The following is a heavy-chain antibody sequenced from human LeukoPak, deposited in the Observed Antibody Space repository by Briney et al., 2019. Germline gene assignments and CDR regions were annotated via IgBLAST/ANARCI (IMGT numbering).Heavy chain of an antibody. CDR1: GYTFTSYY. J-gene: IGHJ4*02. Sequence: GASVKVSCKASGYTFTSYYINWVRLAPGQGVEWMGWISAYNGNTKYAQKLQGRVTMTTDTSTSTAYMDLRSLRSDDTAVYYCARGLGGSGSYSLTFDSWGQGTLVTVSS. CDR3: ARGLGGSGSYSLTFDS. CDR2: ISAYNGNT. D-gene: IGHD3-10*01. V-gene: IGHV1-18*01.